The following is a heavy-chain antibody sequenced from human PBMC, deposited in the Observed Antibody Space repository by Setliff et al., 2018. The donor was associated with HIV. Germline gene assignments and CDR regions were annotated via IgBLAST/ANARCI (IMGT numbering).Heavy chain of an antibody. D-gene: IGHD5-12*01. Sequence: ASVKVSCKASGYSFTRYYMHWVRQAPGQGPEWMGITHPSGGSPNYAQKFQGRVTMTRDMSTSTVYMELSSLRSEDTAVYYCARDRRDGLYYHGMDVWGQGTTVTVSS. J-gene: IGHJ6*02. V-gene: IGHV1-46*01. CDR2: THPSGGSP. CDR1: GYSFTRYY. CDR3: ARDRRDGLYYHGMDV.